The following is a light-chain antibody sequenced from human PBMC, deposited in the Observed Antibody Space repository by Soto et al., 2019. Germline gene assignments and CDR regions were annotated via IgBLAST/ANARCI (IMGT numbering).Light chain of an antibody. CDR3: QQYGSSRWT. J-gene: IGKJ1*01. Sequence: EIVMTQSPATLSVSPGETATLSCRASQSVSSNLSWYQQKPGQAPRLLIYGASSRATDIPDRFSGSGSGTDFTLTISRLEPEDFAVYYCQQYGSSRWTFGQGTKVDI. CDR1: QSVSSN. V-gene: IGKV3-20*01. CDR2: GAS.